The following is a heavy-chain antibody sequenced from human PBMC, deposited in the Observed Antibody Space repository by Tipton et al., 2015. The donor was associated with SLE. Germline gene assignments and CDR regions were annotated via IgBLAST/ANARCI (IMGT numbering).Heavy chain of an antibody. Sequence: TLSLTCTVSGGSISRYSWRWIRQPPGKGLEWIWYIYFSGSTNYNPSLKSRVTISVDTPKHPFSLKLSSVTAADTDVYYCAREVDYYDSSGYYSDAFDIWGQGTMVTVSA. CDR2: IYFSGST. CDR3: AREVDYYDSSGYYSDAFDI. D-gene: IGHD3-22*01. J-gene: IGHJ3*02. CDR1: GGSISRYS. V-gene: IGHV4-59*01.